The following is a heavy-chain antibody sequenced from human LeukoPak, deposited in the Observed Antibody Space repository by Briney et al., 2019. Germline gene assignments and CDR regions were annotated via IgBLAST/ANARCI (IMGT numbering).Heavy chain of an antibody. CDR1: GYSFTSYA. CDR2: INTNTGNP. V-gene: IGHV7-4-1*02. Sequence: SSVKVSCKASGYSFTSYAMNWVRQAPGQGLEWMGWINTNTGNPTYAQGFTGRCVFSLDTSVSTAYLQISSLKAEDTAVYSCARVAEYSSGWYDPFDYWGQGTLVTVSS. D-gene: IGHD6-19*01. CDR3: ARVAEYSSGWYDPFDY. J-gene: IGHJ4*02.